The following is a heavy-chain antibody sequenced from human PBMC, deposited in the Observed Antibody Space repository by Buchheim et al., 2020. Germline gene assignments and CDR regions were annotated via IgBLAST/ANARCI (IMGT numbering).Heavy chain of an antibody. J-gene: IGHJ6*02. CDR1: GFTFSSYW. CDR3: ARDYYDSRYYHYGMDV. CDR2: INSDGSSI. D-gene: IGHD5-12*01. Sequence: EVQLVESGGGLVQPGGSLRLSCAASGFTFSSYWMHWVRQAPGEGLVWVSRINSDGSSITYADSVKGRFTISRDNARNTLYLQMNSLRAEDTAVYYCARDYYDSRYYHYGMDVWGQGTT. V-gene: IGHV3-74*01.